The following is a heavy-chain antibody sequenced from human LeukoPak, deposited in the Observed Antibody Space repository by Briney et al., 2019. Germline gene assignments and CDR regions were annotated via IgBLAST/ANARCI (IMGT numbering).Heavy chain of an antibody. Sequence: GGSLRLSCAASGFTFSSYGMHWVRQAPGKGLGWVALIRFDGSNKDYADSVKGRFTISRDNSKNTLYLQMNSLRAEDTAVYYCAKGRIAVAGSSSYYFDYWGQGTLVTVSS. V-gene: IGHV3-30*02. D-gene: IGHD6-19*01. CDR1: GFTFSSYG. J-gene: IGHJ4*02. CDR3: AKGRIAVAGSSSYYFDY. CDR2: IRFDGSNK.